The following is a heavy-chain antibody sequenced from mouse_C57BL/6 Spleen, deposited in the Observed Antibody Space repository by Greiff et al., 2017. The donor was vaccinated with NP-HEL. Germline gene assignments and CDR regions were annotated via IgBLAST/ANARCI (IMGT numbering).Heavy chain of an antibody. J-gene: IGHJ4*01. D-gene: IGHD2-3*01. CDR3: AREIYDGYSICLAMDY. Sequence: EVMLVESGGGLVKPGGSLKLSCAASGFTFSSYAMSWVRQTPEKRLEWVATISDGGSYTYYPDNVKGRFTISRDNAKNNLYLQMSHLKSEDTAMYYCAREIYDGYSICLAMDYWGQGTSVTVSS. CDR1: GFTFSSYA. CDR2: ISDGGSYT. V-gene: IGHV5-4*01.